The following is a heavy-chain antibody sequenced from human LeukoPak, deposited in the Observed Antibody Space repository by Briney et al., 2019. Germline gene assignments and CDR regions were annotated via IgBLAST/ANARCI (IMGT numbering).Heavy chain of an antibody. D-gene: IGHD5-24*01. CDR3: AKDEERWLQLGDYFDY. CDR1: GFTFSSYG. Sequence: GSLRLSCAASGFTFSSYGMHWVRQAPGKGLEWVAFIRYDGGNKYYADSVEGRFTISRDNSKNTLCLQMNSLRADDTAVYYCAKDEERWLQLGDYFDYWGQGTLITVSS. V-gene: IGHV3-30*02. J-gene: IGHJ4*02. CDR2: IRYDGGNK.